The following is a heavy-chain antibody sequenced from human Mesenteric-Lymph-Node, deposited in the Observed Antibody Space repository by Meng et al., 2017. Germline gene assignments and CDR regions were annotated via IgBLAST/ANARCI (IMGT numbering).Heavy chain of an antibody. CDR1: ADTSSSGEYF. CDR3: ARGELLWDY. CDR2: MDYRGST. J-gene: IGHJ4*02. V-gene: IGHV4-30-4*01. D-gene: IGHD2-2*01. Sequence: AQVFAKPSHTLCYTVTLYADTSSSGEYFWRCIRQPPGKGPEWIGYMDYRGSTFYTPSLKSRVTISVDTSKNQFSLKLSSVTAADTAVYFCARGELLWDYWGQGTLVTVSS.